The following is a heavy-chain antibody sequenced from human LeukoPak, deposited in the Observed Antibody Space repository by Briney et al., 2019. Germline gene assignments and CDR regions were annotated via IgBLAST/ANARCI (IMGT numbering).Heavy chain of an antibody. CDR1: GFTVSNHY. CDR3: ATGELVRSGSPY. V-gene: IGHV3-66*01. D-gene: IGHD3-10*01. CDR2: IYSSGAT. Sequence: PGGSLRLSCAASGFTVSNHYMSWVRQAPGKGLEWVSIIYSSGATSYVDYVKGRFTISRDNSENTVHLQMNSLRADDTAVYYCATGELVRSGSPYWGQGTLVTVSS. J-gene: IGHJ4*02.